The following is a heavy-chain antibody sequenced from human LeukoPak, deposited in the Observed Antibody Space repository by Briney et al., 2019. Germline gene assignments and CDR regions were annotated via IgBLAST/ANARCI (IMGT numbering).Heavy chain of an antibody. CDR3: ARGQRYEYGDYISGY. V-gene: IGHV3-21*01. D-gene: IGHD4-17*01. CDR2: ISSSSTSI. Sequence: KTGGSLRLYCEASGFTFSSYSMSWVRKAPGKGLAWVSYISSSSTSIHYADSVKGRFTISRDNAKSSLYVQMNSLRVEDAAVYYCARGQRYEYGDYISGYWGQGTLVTVSS. CDR1: GFTFSSYS. J-gene: IGHJ4*02.